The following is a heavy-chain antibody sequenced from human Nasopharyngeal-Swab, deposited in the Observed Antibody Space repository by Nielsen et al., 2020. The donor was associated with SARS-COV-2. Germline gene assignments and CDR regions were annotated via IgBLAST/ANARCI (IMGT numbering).Heavy chain of an antibody. CDR1: GFTFSDYY. CDR2: IGSSSSYT. D-gene: IGHD2-15*01. J-gene: IGHJ4*02. Sequence: GESLKISCAASGFTFSDYYMSWIRQAPGKGLEWVSYIGSSSSYTNYADSVKGRFTISRDNAKNSLYLQMNSLRAEDTAVYYCAREGRPQDRFDYWGQGTLVTVSS. CDR3: AREGRPQDRFDY. V-gene: IGHV3-11*06.